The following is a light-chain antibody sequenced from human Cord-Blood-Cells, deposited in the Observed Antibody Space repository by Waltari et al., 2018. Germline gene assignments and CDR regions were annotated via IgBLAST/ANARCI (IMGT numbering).Light chain of an antibody. CDR1: SLRGYH. V-gene: IGLV3-19*01. J-gene: IGLJ2*01. Sequence: SSELTQDPAVSVALGQPVRITCQGDSLRGYHDRWYQQKPGQAPVLVIYGKNNRPSGIPDRFSGSSSGNTASLTITGAQAEDEADYYCNSRDSSGNHLVFGGGTKLTVL. CDR3: NSRDSSGNHLV. CDR2: GKN.